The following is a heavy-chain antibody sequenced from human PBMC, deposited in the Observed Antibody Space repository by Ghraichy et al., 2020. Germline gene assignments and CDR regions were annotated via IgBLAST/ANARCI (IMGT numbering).Heavy chain of an antibody. Sequence: GESLNISCAVSGFTVSDYYVSWVRQAPGKGLDWVSLIYNDGSTYYADSVKGRFTISRDNSKNTLYLQMNSLRAEDTALYYCATEGAFDVWGQGTMVTVSS. V-gene: IGHV3-66*01. CDR1: GFTVSDYY. CDR2: IYNDGST. J-gene: IGHJ3*01. CDR3: ATEGAFDV.